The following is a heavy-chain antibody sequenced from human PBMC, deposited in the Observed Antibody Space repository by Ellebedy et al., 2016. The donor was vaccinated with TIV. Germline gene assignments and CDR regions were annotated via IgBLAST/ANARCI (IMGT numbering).Heavy chain of an antibody. D-gene: IGHD6-6*01. J-gene: IGHJ6*03. CDR3: ASLYMVGEQLVLKFHYMDV. CDR2: ISYDGTNK. CDR1: GFTFSNYA. V-gene: IGHV3-30-3*01. Sequence: GGSLRLXCAASGFTFSNYALHWVRQAPGKGLEWVALISYDGTNKYYADSVKGRFTISRDNSKSTLYLQMNSLRAEDTAVYYCASLYMVGEQLVLKFHYMDVWGKGTTVTVPS.